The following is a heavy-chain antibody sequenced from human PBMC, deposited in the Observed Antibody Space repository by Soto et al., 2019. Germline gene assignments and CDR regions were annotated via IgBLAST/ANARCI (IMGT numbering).Heavy chain of an antibody. CDR1: GGTFSSYA. CDR3: ARAPPPVPRSDPPFDY. CDR2: IIPIFGTA. Sequence: ASVKVSCKASGGTFSSYAISWVRQAPGQGLEWMGGIIPIFGTANYAQKFQGRVTITADESTSTAYMELSSLRSEDTAVYYCARAPPPVPRSDPPFDYWGQGTLVTVSS. D-gene: IGHD3-16*02. V-gene: IGHV1-69*13. J-gene: IGHJ4*02.